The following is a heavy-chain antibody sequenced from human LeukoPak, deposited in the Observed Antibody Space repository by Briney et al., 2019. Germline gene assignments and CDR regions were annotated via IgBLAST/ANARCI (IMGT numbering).Heavy chain of an antibody. CDR2: IYYSGST. Sequence: PSQTLSLTCTVSGGSISSGGYYWSWIRQPPGKGLEWIGYIYYSGSTYYNPSLKSRVTVSVDTSKNQFSLKLSSVTAADTAVYYCARTVGDFWSGYYSHFDYWGQGTLVTVSS. V-gene: IGHV4-30-4*08. D-gene: IGHD3-3*01. J-gene: IGHJ4*02. CDR1: GGSISSGGYY. CDR3: ARTVGDFWSGYYSHFDY.